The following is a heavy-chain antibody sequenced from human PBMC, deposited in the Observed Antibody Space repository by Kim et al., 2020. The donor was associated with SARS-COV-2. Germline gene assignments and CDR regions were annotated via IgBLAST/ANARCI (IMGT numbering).Heavy chain of an antibody. D-gene: IGHD2-2*01. Sequence: SETLSLTCAVYGGSFSGYYWSWIRQPPGKGLEWIGEINHSGSTNYNPSLKSRVTISVDTSKNQFSLKLSSVTAADTAVYYCARGSSTSCLDWGQGTLVTVSS. CDR1: GGSFSGYY. V-gene: IGHV4-34*01. CDR2: INHSGST. CDR3: ARGSSTSCLD. J-gene: IGHJ4*02.